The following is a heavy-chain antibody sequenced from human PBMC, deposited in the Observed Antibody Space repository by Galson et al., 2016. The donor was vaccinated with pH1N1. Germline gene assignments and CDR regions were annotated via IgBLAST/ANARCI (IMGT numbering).Heavy chain of an antibody. Sequence: SLRLSCAASGFDFPNKWMHWVRHVPGKGLVWVSLIHPDGSVIVDADPVKGRFTISRDNAKNTLYLQMNSLRVEDTAVYYCARDGLGAFDMWGQGTMVIVSS. CDR2: IHPDGSVI. J-gene: IGHJ3*02. CDR3: ARDGLGAFDM. D-gene: IGHD7-27*01. CDR1: GFDFPNKW. V-gene: IGHV3-74*03.